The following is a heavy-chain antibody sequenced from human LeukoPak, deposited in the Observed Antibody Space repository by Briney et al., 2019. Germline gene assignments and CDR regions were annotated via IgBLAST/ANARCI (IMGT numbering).Heavy chain of an antibody. V-gene: IGHV3-48*03. CDR2: ISGSST. Sequence: PGGSLRLSCAASGFTFSSYEMNRVRQAPGKGLEWVSYISGSSTYYADSVRGRFTISRDNAKNSLYLQMNSLRAEDTAVYYCARCPRSSDAFDIWGQGTMVTVSS. J-gene: IGHJ3*02. CDR1: GFTFSSYE. CDR3: ARCPRSSDAFDI.